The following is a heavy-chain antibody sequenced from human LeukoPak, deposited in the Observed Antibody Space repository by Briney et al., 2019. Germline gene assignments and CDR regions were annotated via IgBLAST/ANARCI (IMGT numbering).Heavy chain of an antibody. D-gene: IGHD3-22*01. CDR2: ISSSSSYI. V-gene: IGHV3-21*01. J-gene: IGHJ4*02. CDR3: AREGLLFDHFITLDY. CDR1: GFSLSAYY. Sequence: GGSLRLSCVASGFSLSAYYMNWVRQAPGKGLEWVSSISSSSSYIYYADSVKGRFTISRDNAKNSLYLQMNSLRAEDTAVYYCAREGLLFDHFITLDYWGQGTLVTVSS.